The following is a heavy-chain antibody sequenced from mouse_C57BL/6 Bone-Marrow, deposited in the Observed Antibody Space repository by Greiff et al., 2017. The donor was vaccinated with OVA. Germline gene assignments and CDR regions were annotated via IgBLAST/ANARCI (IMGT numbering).Heavy chain of an antibody. Sequence: EVMLVESGGGLVQPGGSLKLSCAASGFTFSDYYMYWVRQTPEKRLEWVAYISNGGGSTYYPDTVKGRFPIARDNAKNTLYLQMSRLKSEDTAMEYCARLSANRDWFDYWGQGTRVTVAA. D-gene: IGHD4-1*01. CDR2: ISNGGGST. J-gene: IGHJ3*01. V-gene: IGHV5-12*01. CDR3: ARLSANRDWFDY. CDR1: GFTFSDYY.